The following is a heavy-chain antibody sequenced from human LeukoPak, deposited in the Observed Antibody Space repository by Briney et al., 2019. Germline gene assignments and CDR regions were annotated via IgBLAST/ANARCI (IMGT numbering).Heavy chain of an antibody. V-gene: IGHV3-30*18. CDR3: AKGLSMVATTGFDY. J-gene: IGHJ4*02. Sequence: GGSLRLSYAASGFTFSNYAMHWVRQAPGKGLEWVALISYDGSNKYYADSVKGRFTISRDNSKNTLYLQMNSLRAEDTAVYYCAKGLSMVATTGFDYWGQGTLVTVSS. CDR1: GFTFSNYA. D-gene: IGHD5-12*01. CDR2: ISYDGSNK.